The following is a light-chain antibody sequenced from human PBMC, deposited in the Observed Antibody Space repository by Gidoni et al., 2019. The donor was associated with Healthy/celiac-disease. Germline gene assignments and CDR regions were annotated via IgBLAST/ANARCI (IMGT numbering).Light chain of an antibody. CDR3: QQYNNWPPL. V-gene: IGKV3-15*01. CDR1: QSVSSN. CDR2: GAS. J-gene: IGKJ3*01. Sequence: EIVMTQSPATLSVSPGERATLSCRASQSVSSNVAWYQQKPGQAPRLLIYGASTRATGIPARFSGSGSGTEFTLTISSLQSEDFAVYYCQQYNNWPPLFXPXTKVDIK.